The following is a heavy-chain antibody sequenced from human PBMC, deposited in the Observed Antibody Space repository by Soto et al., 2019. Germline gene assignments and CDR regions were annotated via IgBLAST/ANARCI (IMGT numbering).Heavy chain of an antibody. CDR2: ISWNSGSI. CDR3: AKDISEGVRGVINAFDI. CDR1: GFTFDDYA. V-gene: IGHV3-9*01. D-gene: IGHD3-10*01. Sequence: GGSLRLSCAASGFTFDDYAMHWVRQAPGKGLEWVSGISWNSGSIGYADSVKGRFTISRDNAKNSLYLQMNSLRAEDTALYYCAKDISEGVRGVINAFDIWGQGTMVTVSS. J-gene: IGHJ3*02.